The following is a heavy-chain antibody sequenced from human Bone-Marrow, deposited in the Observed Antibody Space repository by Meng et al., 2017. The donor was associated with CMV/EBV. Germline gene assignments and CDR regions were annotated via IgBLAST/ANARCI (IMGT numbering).Heavy chain of an antibody. CDR1: GYTFSTYG. CDR2: ISLYNGKT. J-gene: IGHJ6*02. D-gene: IGHD2-8*01. Sequence: ASVKVSCKASGYTFSTYGLSWVRQAPGQGLEWMGWISLYNGKTDYAQKFQGRVTMTTDTSTRTVYMELRSLTSDDTAVYFCARSMDCTSGACLDYFYYGLDVWGQGTTVTVSS. V-gene: IGHV1-18*01. CDR3: ARSMDCTSGACLDYFYYGLDV.